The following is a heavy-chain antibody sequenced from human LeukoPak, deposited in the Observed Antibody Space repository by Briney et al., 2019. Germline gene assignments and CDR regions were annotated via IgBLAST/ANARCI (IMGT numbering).Heavy chain of an antibody. D-gene: IGHD3-10*01. CDR2: IYYSGST. J-gene: IGHJ5*02. V-gene: IGHV4-59*01. CDR1: GGSISSYY. CDR3: ARDRMVRGVFNWFDP. Sequence: SETLSLTCTVSGGSISSYYWSWIRQPPGKGLEWIGYIYYSGSTNYNPSLKSRVTISVDTSKNQFSLKLSSVTAEDTAVYYCARDRMVRGVFNWFDPWGQGTLVTVSS.